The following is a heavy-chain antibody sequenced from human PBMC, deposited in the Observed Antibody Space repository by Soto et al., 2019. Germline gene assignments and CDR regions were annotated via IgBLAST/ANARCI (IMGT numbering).Heavy chain of an antibody. CDR3: ARVIGYCSGGSCYSSYYFDY. V-gene: IGHV1-69*13. J-gene: IGHJ4*01. D-gene: IGHD2-15*01. CDR1: GGTFSSYA. Sequence: ASVKVSCKASGGTFSSYAISWVRQAPGQGLEWMGGIIPIFGTANYAQKFQGRVTITADESTSTAYMELSSLRSEDTAVYYCARVIGYCSGGSCYSSYYFDYWG. CDR2: IIPIFGTA.